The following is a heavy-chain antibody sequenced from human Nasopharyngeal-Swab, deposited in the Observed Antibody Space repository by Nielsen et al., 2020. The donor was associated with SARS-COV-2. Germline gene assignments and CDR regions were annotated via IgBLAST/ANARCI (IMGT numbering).Heavy chain of an antibody. D-gene: IGHD3-16*02. CDR1: GYTFTSYY. V-gene: IGHV1-46*01. J-gene: IGHJ6*02. Sequence: ASVKVSCKASGYTFTSYYMHWVRQAPGQGLEWMGIINPSGGSTSYAQKFQGRVTMTRDTSTSTAYMELRSLRSDDTAVYYCARGHYDYIWGSYRTLDVWGQGTTVTVSS. CDR2: INPSGGST. CDR3: ARGHYDYIWGSYRTLDV.